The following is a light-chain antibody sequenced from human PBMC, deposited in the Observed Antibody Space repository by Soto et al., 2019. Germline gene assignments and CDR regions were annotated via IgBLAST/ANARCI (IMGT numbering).Light chain of an antibody. CDR2: DTS. J-gene: IGKJ4*01. V-gene: IGKV3-15*01. CDR3: QQYNHWPRMLS. CDR1: QSLTSN. Sequence: EIILTQSPATLYVPPGERATLSCRASQSLTSNLAWYQQRPGQAPRLLIYDTSTRATDIPARFSGSGSGTEFTLTIASLQSEDFAVYYCQQYNHWPRMLSFGGGTKVDIK.